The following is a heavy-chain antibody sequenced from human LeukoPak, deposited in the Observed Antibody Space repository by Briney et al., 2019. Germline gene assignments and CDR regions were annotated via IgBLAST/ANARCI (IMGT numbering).Heavy chain of an antibody. J-gene: IGHJ4*02. D-gene: IGHD3-10*01. CDR2: ISSSSSAM. CDR1: GFTFSSYS. Sequence: GGPLRLSCAAPGFTFSSYSMSWVRQAPGKGLEWVSYISSSSSAMYYADSMKGRFTISRDNAKNSLYLQMNNLRDEDTAVYYCARGSGNSFDYWGQGALVTVSS. CDR3: ARGSGNSFDY. V-gene: IGHV3-48*02.